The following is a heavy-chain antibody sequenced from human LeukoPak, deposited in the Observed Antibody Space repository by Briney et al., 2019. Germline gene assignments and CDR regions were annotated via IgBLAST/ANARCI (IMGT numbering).Heavy chain of an antibody. J-gene: IGHJ4*02. CDR3: ARGYGDYGVLYYFDY. Sequence: GGSLRLSCTASGFTINSNYMSWVRQAPGKGLEWVSVIYSGGSTYYADSVKGRFTISRDNSKNTLYLQMNSLRAEDTAVYYCARGYGDYGVLYYFDYWGQGTLVTVSS. CDR2: IYSGGST. CDR1: GFTINSNY. V-gene: IGHV3-53*01. D-gene: IGHD4-17*01.